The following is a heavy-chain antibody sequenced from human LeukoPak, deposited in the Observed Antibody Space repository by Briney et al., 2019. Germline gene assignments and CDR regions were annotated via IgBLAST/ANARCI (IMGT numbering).Heavy chain of an antibody. CDR2: IKQDGSEK. D-gene: IGHD1-26*01. V-gene: IGHV3-7*01. CDR1: GFTFSNFW. CDR3: AREEWELRYYFDH. Sequence: GGSLRLSCAASGFTFSNFWLSWVRQAPGKGLEWVANIKQDGSEKYCVDSVKGRFTISRDNAKNSLYLQMNSLRAEDTAVYYCAREEWELRYYFDHWGQGTLVTVSS. J-gene: IGHJ4*02.